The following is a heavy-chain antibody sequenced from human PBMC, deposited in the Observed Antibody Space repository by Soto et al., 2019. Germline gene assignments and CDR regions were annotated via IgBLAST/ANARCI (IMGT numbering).Heavy chain of an antibody. J-gene: IGHJ4*02. Sequence: TLSLTCTVSGGSISSGGYYWSWIRQHPGKGLEWIGYIYYSGSTYYNPSLKSRVTISVDTSKNQFSLKLSSVTAADTAVYYCARAVRLGELSLFGYWGQGTLVTVSS. CDR3: ARAVRLGELSLFGY. V-gene: IGHV4-31*03. D-gene: IGHD3-16*02. CDR1: GGSISSGGYY. CDR2: IYYSGST.